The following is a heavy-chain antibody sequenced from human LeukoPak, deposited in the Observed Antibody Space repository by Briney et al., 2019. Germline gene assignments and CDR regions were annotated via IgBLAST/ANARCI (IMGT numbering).Heavy chain of an antibody. D-gene: IGHD2-15*01. Sequence: GGSLRLSCAASGFTFSNCAMSWVRQAPEKGLEWVSGISGSGSSTYYADSVKGRFTISRDNSENTLSLQMNSLRADDTAIYYCAKSCNGGNCYYNYWGQGTLVTVSS. CDR2: ISGSGSST. J-gene: IGHJ4*02. CDR3: AKSCNGGNCYYNY. CDR1: GFTFSNCA. V-gene: IGHV3-23*01.